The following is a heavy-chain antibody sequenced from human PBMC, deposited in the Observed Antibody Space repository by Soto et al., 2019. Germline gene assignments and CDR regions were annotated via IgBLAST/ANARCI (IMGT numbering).Heavy chain of an antibody. CDR2: IYSGGST. CDR3: ARENSGWPDAPEI. D-gene: IGHD6-19*01. V-gene: IGHV3-66*01. Sequence: GGSLRLSCAVSGFTVSSNYMSWVRQAPGKGLEWVSAIYSGGSTYYADSVKGRFAISRDNSRNTLYLQMNSLRAEDTAVYYCARENSGWPDAPEIWGQGTMVTVSS. CDR1: GFTVSSNY. J-gene: IGHJ3*02.